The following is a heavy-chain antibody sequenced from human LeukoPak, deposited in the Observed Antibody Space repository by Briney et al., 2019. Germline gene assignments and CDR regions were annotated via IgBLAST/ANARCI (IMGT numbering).Heavy chain of an antibody. V-gene: IGHV3-30*03. J-gene: IGHJ5*02. D-gene: IGHD5-12*01. CDR3: ARSGVDMAA. CDR2: ISNDGNNK. CDR1: GFTFSTYG. Sequence: PGGSLRLSCAASGFTFSTYGMHWVRQAPGKGLEWVAVISNDGNNKLYGDSVKGRFTISRDDSTNTLYLQMNSLRAEDTAVYYCARSGVDMAAWGGGTLVSVSS.